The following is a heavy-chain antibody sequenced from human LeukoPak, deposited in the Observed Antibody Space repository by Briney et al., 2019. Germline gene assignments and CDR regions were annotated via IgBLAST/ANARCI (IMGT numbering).Heavy chain of an antibody. J-gene: IGHJ4*02. V-gene: IGHV3-7*01. CDR3: ASLRYLEK. D-gene: IGHD3-3*01. CDR2: IKEDGSET. Sequence: GGSLRLSCAGSGFTFSNYWMNWVRQAPGKGLEWVSNIKEDGSETYYVDSVKGRFTISRDNAKNSLYLQMNSLRVEDTAVYYCASLRYLEKWGQGTLVTVSS. CDR1: GFTFSNYW.